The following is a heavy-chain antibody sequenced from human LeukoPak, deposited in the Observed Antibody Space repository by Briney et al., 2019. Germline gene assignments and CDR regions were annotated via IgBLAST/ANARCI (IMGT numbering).Heavy chain of an antibody. CDR3: ARGSGAVATTLGVDY. J-gene: IGHJ4*02. Sequence: ASVKVSCKASGYTFTGYYMHWVRQAPGQGLEWMGWINPNSGGTNYAQKFQGRDTMTRDTSISTAYMELSRLRSDDTAVYYCARGSGAVATTLGVDYWGQGTLVTVSS. CDR1: GYTFTGYY. V-gene: IGHV1-2*02. D-gene: IGHD5-12*01. CDR2: INPNSGGT.